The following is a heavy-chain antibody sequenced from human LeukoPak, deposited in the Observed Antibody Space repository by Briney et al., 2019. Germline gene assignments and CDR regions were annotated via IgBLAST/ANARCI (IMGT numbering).Heavy chain of an antibody. J-gene: IGHJ5*02. D-gene: IGHD5-12*01. CDR2: IYHSGST. CDR1: GYSISSGYY. CDR3: ARGLMPGYSGYDYWFDP. V-gene: IGHV4-38-2*02. Sequence: SETLSLTCTVSGYSISSGYYWGWIRQPAGKGLEWIGSIYHSGSTYYNPSLKSRVTISVDTSKNQFSLKLSSVTAADTAVYYCARGLMPGYSGYDYWFDPWGQGTLVTVSS.